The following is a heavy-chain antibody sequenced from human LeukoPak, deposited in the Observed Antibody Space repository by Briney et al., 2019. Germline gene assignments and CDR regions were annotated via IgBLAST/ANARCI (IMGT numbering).Heavy chain of an antibody. J-gene: IGHJ4*02. CDR3: AKSAEYYYDSSGYYLDY. V-gene: IGHV3-23*01. CDR2: ISGSGGST. Sequence: PGGSLRLSCAASGFTFSAYVMSWVRQAPGKGLEWVSAISGSGGSTYYADSVKGRFTISRDNSKNTLYLQMNSLRAEDTAVYYCAKSAEYYYDSSGYYLDYWGQGTLVTVSS. D-gene: IGHD3-22*01. CDR1: GFTFSAYV.